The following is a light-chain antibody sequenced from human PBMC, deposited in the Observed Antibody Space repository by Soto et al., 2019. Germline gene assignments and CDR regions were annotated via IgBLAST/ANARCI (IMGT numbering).Light chain of an antibody. J-gene: IGLJ1*01. V-gene: IGLV2-14*01. Sequence: NQPGSGTACPGQPMTNPWTGNSSGVGGYNYVSWYQQHPGKAPKLMIYDVSNRPSGVSNRFSGSKSGNTASLTISGLQAEDEADYYCSPYTSSSSSYVFGTGTKVTVL. CDR2: DVS. CDR3: SPYTSSSSSYV. CDR1: SSGVGGYNY.